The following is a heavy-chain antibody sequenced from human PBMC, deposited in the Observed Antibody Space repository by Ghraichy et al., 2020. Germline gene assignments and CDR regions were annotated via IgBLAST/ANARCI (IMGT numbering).Heavy chain of an antibody. Sequence: GGSLRLSCAAYGFTFKNAWMTWVRQAPGKGLEWIGLIKSRTDGGTRHYAAPVKARFTISRDDSKNTLDLQMDSLKVDDTAVHFCATDLGECWGQGTLVTVSS. J-gene: IGHJ4*02. CDR3: ATDLGEC. CDR1: GFTFKNAW. D-gene: IGHD3-3*01. CDR2: IKSRTDGGTR. V-gene: IGHV3-15*01.